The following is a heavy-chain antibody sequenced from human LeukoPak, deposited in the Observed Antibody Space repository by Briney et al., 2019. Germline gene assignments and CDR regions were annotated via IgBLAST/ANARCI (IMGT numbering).Heavy chain of an antibody. J-gene: IGHJ5*02. V-gene: IGHV3-23*01. CDR1: GFAFGSYA. CDR3: AKDRGMIVVVNWFDP. Sequence: GGSLRLSCAVSGFAFGSYAMSWVRQAPGKGLEWVSAISGSGGSTYYADSVKGRFTISRDNSKNTLYLQMNSLRAEDTAVYYCAKDRGMIVVVNWFDPWGQGTLVTVSS. CDR2: ISGSGGST. D-gene: IGHD3-22*01.